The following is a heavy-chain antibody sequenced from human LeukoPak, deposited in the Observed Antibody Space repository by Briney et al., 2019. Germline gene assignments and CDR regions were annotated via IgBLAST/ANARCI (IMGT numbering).Heavy chain of an antibody. CDR1: GGSISSSSYY. D-gene: IGHD6-6*01. CDR2: ISYTGST. J-gene: IGHJ5*02. CDR3: ARHIAATDPANWFDP. Sequence: SETLSLTCTVSGGSISSSSYYWGWIRQPPGEGLEWIGSISYTGSTYYNPSLKSRVTISVDTSKNQFCLKLSSVTAADTAVYYCARHIAATDPANWFDPWGQGTLVTVSS. V-gene: IGHV4-39*01.